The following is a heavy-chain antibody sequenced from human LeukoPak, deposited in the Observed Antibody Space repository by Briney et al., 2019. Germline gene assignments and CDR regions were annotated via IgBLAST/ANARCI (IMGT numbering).Heavy chain of an antibody. Sequence: ASVKVSCKASGYTFTSYGISWVRQAPGQGLEWMGWISAYNGNTNYAQKLQGRVTMTTDTSTSTAYTELRSLRSDDTAVYYCARWVGEGYCSGGSCYSYFDYWGQGTLVTVSS. CDR2: ISAYNGNT. D-gene: IGHD2-15*01. CDR3: ARWVGEGYCSGGSCYSYFDY. V-gene: IGHV1-18*01. J-gene: IGHJ4*02. CDR1: GYTFTSYG.